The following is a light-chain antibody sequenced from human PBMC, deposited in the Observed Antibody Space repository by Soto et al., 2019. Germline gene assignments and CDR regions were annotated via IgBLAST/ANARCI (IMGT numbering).Light chain of an antibody. V-gene: IGKV3-20*01. J-gene: IGKJ1*01. Sequence: VLSQSPGRLSLSPGERATLSCRASQSVPSTYFAWYQQKSGQPPRLLISGTSNRATGIPDRFSGSGSGRDFTLTISRLEPEDFAVYFCQQFGNSPWTFGQGTKV. CDR1: QSVPSTY. CDR3: QQFGNSPWT. CDR2: GTS.